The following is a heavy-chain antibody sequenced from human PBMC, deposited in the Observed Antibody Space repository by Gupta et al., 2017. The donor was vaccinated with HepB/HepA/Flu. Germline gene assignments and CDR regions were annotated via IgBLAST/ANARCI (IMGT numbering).Heavy chain of an antibody. CDR1: GFTFSSHE. CDR3: DAVALPDALDS. D-gene: IGHD3-3*02. CDR2: IGSDGDRR. J-gene: IGHJ4*02. V-gene: IGHV3-48*03. Sequence: SGGGSVQPGGSLRLSCAASGFTFSSHEMSWRRQAPGKGLEWVEKIGSDGDRRNVADSVRGPFNISRENSNNAVSPQTTTVTAEDTAMYVWDAVALPDALDSWGQGTLVTVSS.